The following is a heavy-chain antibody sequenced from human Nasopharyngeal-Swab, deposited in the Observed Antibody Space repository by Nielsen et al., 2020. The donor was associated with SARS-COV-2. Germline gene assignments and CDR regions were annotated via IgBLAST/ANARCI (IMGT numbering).Heavy chain of an antibody. D-gene: IGHD2-8*01. CDR2: ISAYNGNT. Sequence: ASVKVSCKASGYTFTGYYIHWVRQAPGQGLEWMGWISAYNGNTNYAQKLQGRVTMTTDTSTSTAYMELRSLRSDDTAVYYCAADGFSLYYFDYWGQGTLVTVSS. CDR1: GYTFTGYY. CDR3: AADGFSLYYFDY. V-gene: IGHV1-18*04. J-gene: IGHJ4*02.